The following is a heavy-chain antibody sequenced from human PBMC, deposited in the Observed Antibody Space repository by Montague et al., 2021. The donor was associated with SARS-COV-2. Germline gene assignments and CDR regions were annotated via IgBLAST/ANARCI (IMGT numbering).Heavy chain of an antibody. CDR3: ARRGYYDSAGYHWHLDL. CDR1: GGSISSSSHY. CDR2: ISSNGKT. D-gene: IGHD3-22*01. J-gene: IGHJ2*01. V-gene: IGHV4-39*07. Sequence: SETLSLTCTVSGGSISSSSHYWGWIRQPPGKGLEWIGYISSNGKTNYNPSLKSRVTLSADASRNEFSLKLDSVTAADTAVYFCARRGYYDSAGYHWHLDLWGRGMLVTVSS.